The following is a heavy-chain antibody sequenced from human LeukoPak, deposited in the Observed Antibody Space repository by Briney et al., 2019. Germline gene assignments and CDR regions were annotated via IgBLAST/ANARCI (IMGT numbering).Heavy chain of an antibody. CDR2: INPSGGST. CDR1: GYTFTSYY. V-gene: IGHV1-46*01. D-gene: IGHD6-6*01. J-gene: IGHJ6*02. Sequence: ASVKVSCKASGYTFTSYYMHWVRQAPGQGLEWMGIINPSGGSTSYAQKFQGRVTMTRGTSTSTVYMELSSLRSEDTAVYYCGRAARPRYYYYGMDVWGQGTTVTVSS. CDR3: GRAARPRYYYYGMDV.